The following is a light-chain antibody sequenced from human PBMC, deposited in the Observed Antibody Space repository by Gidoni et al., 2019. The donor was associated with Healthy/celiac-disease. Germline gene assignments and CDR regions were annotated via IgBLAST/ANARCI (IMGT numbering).Light chain of an antibody. V-gene: IGKV4-1*01. CDR2: WAS. J-gene: IGKJ1*01. Sequence: TVMTQPPDSLAVSLGERATINCKSSQSVLYSSNNKNYLAWYQQKPGQPPKMLIYWASTRESGVPDRFSGSGSGTDFTLTSSSLQAEDVAVYYCQQYYSTAWTFGQGTKVEIK. CDR3: QQYYSTAWT. CDR1: QSVLYSSNNKNY.